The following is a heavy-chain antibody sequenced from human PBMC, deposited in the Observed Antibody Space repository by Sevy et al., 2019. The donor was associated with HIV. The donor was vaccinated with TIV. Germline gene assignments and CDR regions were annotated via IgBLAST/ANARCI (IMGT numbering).Heavy chain of an antibody. V-gene: IGHV4-4*02. CDR2: IYHSGST. D-gene: IGHD5-12*01. Sequence: SETLSLTCAVSGGSISSSNRWSWVRQPPGKGLEWIGEIYHSGSTNYNPSLKSRVTISVDKSKNQFSLKLSSVTAADTAVYYCASFQRGEMATMIFDYWGQGTLVTVSS. CDR3: ASFQRGEMATMIFDY. J-gene: IGHJ4*02. CDR1: GGSISSSNR.